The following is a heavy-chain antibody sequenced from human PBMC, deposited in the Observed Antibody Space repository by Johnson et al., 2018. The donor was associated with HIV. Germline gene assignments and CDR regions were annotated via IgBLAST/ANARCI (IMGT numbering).Heavy chain of an antibody. V-gene: IGHV3-30*19. Sequence: QVQLVESGGGVVQPGRSLRLSCAASGFAFSTYGMHWVRQAPGKGLEWVAVISYDGSNKYYADSVKGRFTISRDNPKNTLYLQMNSLRAEDTAVYYCARSPLTGDPRGAFDIWGQGTMFTVSS. CDR2: ISYDGSNK. J-gene: IGHJ3*02. D-gene: IGHD7-27*01. CDR3: ARSPLTGDPRGAFDI. CDR1: GFAFSTYG.